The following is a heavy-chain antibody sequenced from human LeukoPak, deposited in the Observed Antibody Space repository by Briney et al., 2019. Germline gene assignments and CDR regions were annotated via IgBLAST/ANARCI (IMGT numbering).Heavy chain of an antibody. CDR2: IMLDGTET. J-gene: IGHJ4*02. CDR3: ESDRLYFVV. V-gene: IGHV3-7*05. D-gene: IGHD5-12*01. CDR1: GFTFSSYW. Sequence: GGSLRLSCAASGFTFSSYWMHWVRQAPGKGLEWVSNIMLDGTETYYVDSVKGRFTISRDKAKNSMYQQMNSVRAYDRAGYYCESDRLYFVVWAQETRVSVFS.